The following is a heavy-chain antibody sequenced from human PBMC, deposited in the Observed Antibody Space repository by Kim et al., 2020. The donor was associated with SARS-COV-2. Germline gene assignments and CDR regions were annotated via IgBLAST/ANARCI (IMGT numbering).Heavy chain of an antibody. Sequence: GGSLRLSCAASGFTFSSYSMNWVRQAPGKGLEWVSCISSSSSYIYYADSVKGRFTISRDNAKNSLYLKMNSLRAEDTAVYYCARGWVHYDILTGYYKYYGMDVWGQGTTVTVSS. CDR1: GFTFSSYS. V-gene: IGHV3-21*06. J-gene: IGHJ6*02. CDR2: ISSSSSYI. D-gene: IGHD3-9*01. CDR3: ARGWVHYDILTGYYKYYGMDV.